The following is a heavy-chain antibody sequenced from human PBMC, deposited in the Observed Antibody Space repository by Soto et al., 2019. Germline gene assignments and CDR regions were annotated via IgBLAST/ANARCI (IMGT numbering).Heavy chain of an antibody. D-gene: IGHD1-26*01. CDR1: GGSISSSSYY. CDR3: ARLRLGATHDY. J-gene: IGHJ4*02. CDR2: IYYSGST. V-gene: IGHV4-39*01. Sequence: PSETLSLTCTVSGGSISSSSYYWGWIRQPPGKGLEWIGSIYYSGSTYYNPSLKSRVTISVDTSKNQFSLKLSSVTAADTAVYYCARLRLGATHDYWGQGTLVTVSS.